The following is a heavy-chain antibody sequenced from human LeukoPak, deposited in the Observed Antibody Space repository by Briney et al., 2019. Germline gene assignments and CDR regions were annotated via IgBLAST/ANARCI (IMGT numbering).Heavy chain of an antibody. CDR2: INPNSGGT. J-gene: IGHJ4*02. V-gene: IGHV1-2*02. CDR3: ARGGYSSSWYYGY. Sequence: WASVKVSCKASGYTFTGYYMHWLRQAPGQGLEWMGWINPNSGGTNYAQKFQGRVTMTRDTSISTAYMELSRLRSDDTAVYYCARGGYSSSWYYGYWGQGTLVTVSS. CDR1: GYTFTGYY. D-gene: IGHD6-13*01.